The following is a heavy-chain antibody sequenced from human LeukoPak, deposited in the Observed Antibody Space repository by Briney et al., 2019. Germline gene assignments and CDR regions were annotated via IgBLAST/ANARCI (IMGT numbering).Heavy chain of an antibody. J-gene: IGHJ4*02. CDR2: IYTSGST. Sequence: SETLSLTCTVSGGSISSGSYYWSWIRQPAGKGLEWIGRIYTSGSTNYNPSLKSRVTISVDTSKNQFSLKLSSVTAADTAVYYCALGRVAAHFDYWGQGTLVTVSS. D-gene: IGHD6-6*01. CDR1: GGSISSGSYY. CDR3: ALGRVAAHFDY. V-gene: IGHV4-61*02.